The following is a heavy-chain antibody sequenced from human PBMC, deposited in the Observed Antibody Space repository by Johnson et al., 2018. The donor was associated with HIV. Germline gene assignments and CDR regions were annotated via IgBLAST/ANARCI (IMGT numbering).Heavy chain of an antibody. CDR1: GFTVSSNY. Sequence: VQLVESGGGLVQPGGSLRLSCAASGFTVSSNYMRWVRQAPGKGLEWVSVIYSGGSTYYADSVKGRFTISRDNSKNTLYLQMNSLRAEDTAVYYCAKDGMGGNYWYAFDIWGQGTMVTVSS. J-gene: IGHJ3*02. CDR3: AKDGMGGNYWYAFDI. D-gene: IGHD1-26*01. CDR2: IYSGGST. V-gene: IGHV3-66*02.